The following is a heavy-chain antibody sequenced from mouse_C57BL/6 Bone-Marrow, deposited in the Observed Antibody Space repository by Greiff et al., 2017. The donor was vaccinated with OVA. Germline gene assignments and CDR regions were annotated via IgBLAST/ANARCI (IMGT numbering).Heavy chain of an antibody. CDR1: GFTFSSYA. CDR2: ISDGGSYT. D-gene: IGHD1-1*01. CDR3: AREGTVVATPYAMDY. V-gene: IGHV5-4*01. Sequence: EVQGVESGGGLVKPGGSLKLSCVASGFTFSSYAMSWVRQTPEKRLEWVATISDGGSYTYYPDNVKGRFTISRDNAKNNLYLQMSHLKSEDTAMYDCAREGTVVATPYAMDYWGQGTSVTVSS. J-gene: IGHJ4*01.